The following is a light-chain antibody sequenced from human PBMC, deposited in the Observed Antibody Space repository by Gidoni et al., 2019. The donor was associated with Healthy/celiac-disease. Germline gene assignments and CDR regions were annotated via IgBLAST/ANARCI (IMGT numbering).Light chain of an antibody. V-gene: IGKV3-11*01. CDR2: DGS. Sequence: EIVLTQSPATLSLSPGERATLSCRASQSVNSNLTWYQQEPGQDPRLLIYDGSNRATGIPARFSGSGSGTDFTLTISSLEPEDFAVYYCQQRSNWPPLTFGGGTKVEIK. CDR3: QQRSNWPPLT. CDR1: QSVNSN. J-gene: IGKJ4*01.